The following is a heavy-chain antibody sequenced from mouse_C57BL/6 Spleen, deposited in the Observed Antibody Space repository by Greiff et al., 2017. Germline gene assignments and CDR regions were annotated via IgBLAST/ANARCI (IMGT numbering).Heavy chain of an antibody. CDR2: INPNNGGT. Sequence: EVQLQESGPELVKPGASVKMSCKASGYTFTDYNMHWVKQSHGKSLEWIGYINPNNGGTSYNQKFKGKATLTVNKSSSTAYMELRSLTSEDSAVYYCARYSNYGGAMDYWGQGTSVTVSS. D-gene: IGHD2-5*01. J-gene: IGHJ4*01. CDR3: ARYSNYGGAMDY. CDR1: GYTFTDYN. V-gene: IGHV1-22*01.